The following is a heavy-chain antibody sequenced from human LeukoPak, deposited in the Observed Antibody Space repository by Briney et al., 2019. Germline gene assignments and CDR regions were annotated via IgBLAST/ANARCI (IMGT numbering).Heavy chain of an antibody. CDR1: GYTFNTYG. Sequence: ASVKVSCKASGYTFNTYGISRVRQAPGQGLEWMGWISTYNGDIKYVQNLQGRVTMTTDTSTSTAYMELMSLRSDDTAVYYCLRDAQRPRLTPDYWGQGTLVTVSS. CDR3: LRDAQRPRLTPDY. CDR2: ISTYNGDI. D-gene: IGHD6-25*01. J-gene: IGHJ4*02. V-gene: IGHV1-18*01.